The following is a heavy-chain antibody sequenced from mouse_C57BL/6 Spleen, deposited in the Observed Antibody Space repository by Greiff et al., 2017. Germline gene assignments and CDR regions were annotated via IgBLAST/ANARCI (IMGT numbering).Heavy chain of an antibody. Sequence: VQLQQSGAELVKPGASVKLSCKASGYTFTGYSIHWVKQRPGQGLEWIGEFYPGSGSINYNEKFKDKATLTADKSSSTAYIEISRLTSEDAAVYFGARQEALHGNGLDYWGKGTPVTVSA. J-gene: IGHJ1*03. D-gene: IGHD2-1*01. CDR1: GYTFTGYS. V-gene: IGHV1-62-2*01. CDR2: FYPGSGSI. CDR3: ARQEALHGNGLDY.